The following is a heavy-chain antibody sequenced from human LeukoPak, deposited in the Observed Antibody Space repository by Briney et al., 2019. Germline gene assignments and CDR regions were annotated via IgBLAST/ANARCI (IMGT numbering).Heavy chain of an antibody. J-gene: IGHJ4*02. CDR2: ISGSGGST. CDR1: GFTFSSYA. V-gene: IGHV3-23*01. Sequence: GGSLRLSCAASGFTFSSYAMSWVRQAPGKGLEWVSAISGSGGSTYYADPVKGRFTIPRAHSKNRLYLQMNSLRAGDTAVYYCAKDAFFLGGSNYFDDWGQGTLVTVSS. D-gene: IGHD3-3*02. CDR3: AKDAFFLGGSNYFDD.